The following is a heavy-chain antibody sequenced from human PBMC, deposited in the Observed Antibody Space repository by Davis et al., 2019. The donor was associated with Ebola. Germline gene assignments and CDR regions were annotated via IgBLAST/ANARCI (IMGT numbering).Heavy chain of an antibody. CDR3: ARVRSRAWDY. Sequence: AASVKVSCKASGYTFTNYGITWVRQAPGQGLEWMGGIIPIFGTANYAQKFQGRVTITADESTSTAYMELSSLRSEDTAVYYCARVRSRAWDYWGQGTLVTVSS. CDR2: IIPIFGTA. V-gene: IGHV1-69*13. D-gene: IGHD5/OR15-5a*01. J-gene: IGHJ4*02. CDR1: GYTFTNYG.